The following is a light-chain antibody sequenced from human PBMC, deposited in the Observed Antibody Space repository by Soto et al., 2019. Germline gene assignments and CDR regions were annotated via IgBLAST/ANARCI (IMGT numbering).Light chain of an antibody. J-gene: IGKJ1*01. CDR1: QSVLYSSDNRNY. Sequence: VMTQSPDSLAVSLGERATINCKSSQSVLYSSDNRNYLTWYQQKPGQPPKLLIYWASTRESGVPDRFSGSGSGTDFTLTISSLQAEDVAVYYCQQYYNIPKTFGQRTKVDI. CDR3: QQYYNIPKT. V-gene: IGKV4-1*01. CDR2: WAS.